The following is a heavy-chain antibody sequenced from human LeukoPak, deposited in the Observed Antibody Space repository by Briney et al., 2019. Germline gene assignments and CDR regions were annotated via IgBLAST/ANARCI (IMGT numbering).Heavy chain of an antibody. CDR2: IHHRAGA. D-gene: IGHD2-21*02. CDR3: ARGPVRDDGLTGISYYFGLDV. CDR1: GGSFTDYY. Sequence: PSETLSLTCAVYGGSFTDYYWSWIRHLPGKGREWIGEIHHRAGANYNPSLWGRVTISADTSKNQFSLHLTSVTAADTATFYCARGPVRDDGLTGISYYFGLDVWGHGTTVTVFS. J-gene: IGHJ6*02. V-gene: IGHV4-34*01.